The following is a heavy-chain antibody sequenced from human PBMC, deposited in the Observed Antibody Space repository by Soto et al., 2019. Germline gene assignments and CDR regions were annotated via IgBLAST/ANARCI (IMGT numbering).Heavy chain of an antibody. D-gene: IGHD6-13*01. CDR1: GFTFSSYS. V-gene: IGHV3-48*02. Sequence: EVHLVESGGGLVQPGGSLRLSCAASGFTFSSYSLNWVRQAPGQGLEWVSYITSSGTTSYYADSVRGRFTISRDNAKNSLYLQMNSLRDGDTAVYYCARGGSNWAYYFDFWGQGTLVTVSS. J-gene: IGHJ4*02. CDR2: ITSSGTTS. CDR3: ARGGSNWAYYFDF.